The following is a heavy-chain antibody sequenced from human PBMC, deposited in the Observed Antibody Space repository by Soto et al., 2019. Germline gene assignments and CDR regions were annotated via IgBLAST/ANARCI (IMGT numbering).Heavy chain of an antibody. Sequence: ASVKVSCKASGYTFTGYYMHWVRQAPGQGLEWMGWINPNSGGTNYAQKFQGRVTMTRDTSISTAYMELRRLRSDDTAVYYCARAAREFRGSYSIYWGQGTVVTVSS. J-gene: IGHJ4*02. CDR1: GYTFTGYY. CDR3: ARAAREFRGSYSIY. CDR2: INPNSGGT. V-gene: IGHV1-2*02. D-gene: IGHD1-26*01.